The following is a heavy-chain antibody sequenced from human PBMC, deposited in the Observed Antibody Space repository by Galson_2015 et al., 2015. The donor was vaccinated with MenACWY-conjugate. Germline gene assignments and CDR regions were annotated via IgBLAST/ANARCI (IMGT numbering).Heavy chain of an antibody. Sequence: SLRLSCAASGFIFTNYAMSWVRQAPGKGLEWVSAIRGSGGSTYSADSVKGRFTISRDNSKNTLYLQMNSLRTEDTAVYYCAKDLSARGSGYRTIPDSWGQGTLVTVST. CDR1: GFIFTNYA. D-gene: IGHD3-3*01. CDR3: AKDLSARGSGYRTIPDS. J-gene: IGHJ4*02. V-gene: IGHV3-23*01. CDR2: IRGSGGST.